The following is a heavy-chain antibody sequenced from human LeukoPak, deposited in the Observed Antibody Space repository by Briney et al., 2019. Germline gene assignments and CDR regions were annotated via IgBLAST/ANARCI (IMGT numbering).Heavy chain of an antibody. CDR3: ARPSGVWYFDY. D-gene: IGHD3-10*01. J-gene: IGHJ4*02. V-gene: IGHV1-3*01. CDR2: INAGNGNT. CDR1: GYTFTSYA. Sequence: ASVKVSCKASGYTFTSYAMHWVRQAPGQSLEWMGWINAGNGNTKYSQKFQGRVTITRDTSASTAYMELSSLRSEDTAVYYCARPSGVWYFDYWGQGTLVTVSS.